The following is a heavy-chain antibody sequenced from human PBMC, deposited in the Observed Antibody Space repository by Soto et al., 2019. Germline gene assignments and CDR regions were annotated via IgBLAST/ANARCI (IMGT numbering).Heavy chain of an antibody. D-gene: IGHD3-10*01. Sequence: QVQLVQSGAEVKKPGSSVKVTCKASGGTFSSYAISWVRQAPGQGLVWMGGIIPIFGTANYAQKFQGRVTITADESTSTAYMELSSLRSEDTAVYYCARGGVTMVQGVITIPSGYYYGMDVWGQGTTVTVSS. V-gene: IGHV1-69*01. CDR3: ARGGVTMVQGVITIPSGYYYGMDV. J-gene: IGHJ6*02. CDR2: IIPIFGTA. CDR1: GGTFSSYA.